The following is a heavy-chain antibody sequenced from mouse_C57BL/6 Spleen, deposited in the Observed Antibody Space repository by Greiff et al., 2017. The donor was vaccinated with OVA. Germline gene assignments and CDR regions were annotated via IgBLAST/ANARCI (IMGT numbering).Heavy chain of an antibody. CDR3: ARRTGKGAWFAY. V-gene: IGHV1-54*01. CDR1: GYAFTNYL. D-gene: IGHD4-1*01. J-gene: IGHJ3*01. Sequence: QVQLKESGAELVRPGTSVKVSCKASGYAFTNYLIEWVKQRPGQGLEWIGVINPGSGGTNYNEKFKGKATLTADKSSSTAYMQLSSLTPEDSAVYFCARRTGKGAWFAYWGQGTLVTVSA. CDR2: INPGSGGT.